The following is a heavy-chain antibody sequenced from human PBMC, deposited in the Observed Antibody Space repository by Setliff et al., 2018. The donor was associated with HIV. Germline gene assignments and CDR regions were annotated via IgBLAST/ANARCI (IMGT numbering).Heavy chain of an antibody. V-gene: IGHV3-48*01. CDR1: GFTFSSYS. D-gene: IGHD3-10*01. Sequence: PGGSLRLSCAASGFTFSSYSMNWVRQAPGKGLEWVSYISSSSSTIYYADSVKGRFTISRDNAKNSLYLQMNSLRGEDTAVYYCARAWFGAPVDYWGQGTLVTVSS. J-gene: IGHJ4*02. CDR2: ISSSSSTI. CDR3: ARAWFGAPVDY.